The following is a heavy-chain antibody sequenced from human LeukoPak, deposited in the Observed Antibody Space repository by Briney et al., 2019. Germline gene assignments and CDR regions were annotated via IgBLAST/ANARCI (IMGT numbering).Heavy chain of an antibody. J-gene: IGHJ2*01. V-gene: IGHV1-2*02. CDR3: AILRLSTGLWWFFDL. Sequence: GASVTVSCKASGYTFNAYYLHWVRQAPGQGLEWMGWINPNSGDTKYAQKFQGGVTMTGDTSISTAYMELSRLRFDDTAVYYCAILRLSTGLWWFFDLWGRGTLVTVSS. CDR1: GYTFNAYY. CDR2: INPNSGDT. D-gene: IGHD2-8*02.